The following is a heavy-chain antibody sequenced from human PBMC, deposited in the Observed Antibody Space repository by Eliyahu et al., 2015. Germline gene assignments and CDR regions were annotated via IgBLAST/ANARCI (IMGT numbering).Heavy chain of an antibody. Sequence: QVQLVESGGGVVQPGRXLXLSCAASGFTFSSYGXHWVRQAPGKGLEWVAVISYDGSNKYYADSVKGRFTISRDNSKNTLYLQMNSLRAEDTAVYYCATLLSYSGYEAAAYWGQGTLVTVSS. CDR1: GFTFSSYG. J-gene: IGHJ4*02. D-gene: IGHD5-12*01. CDR2: ISYDGSNK. V-gene: IGHV3-30*03. CDR3: ATLLSYSGYEAAAY.